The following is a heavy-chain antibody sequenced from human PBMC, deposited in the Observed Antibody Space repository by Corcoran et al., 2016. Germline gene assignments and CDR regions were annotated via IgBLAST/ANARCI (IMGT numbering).Heavy chain of an antibody. CDR1: GGSFSGYY. J-gene: IGHJ6*02. CDR3: ARACGRVRGATNYYYGMDV. D-gene: IGHD3-10*01. Sequence: QVQLQQWGAGLLKPSETLSLTCAVYGGSFSGYYWSWIRQPPGKGLEWIGEINHSGSTNYNPSLKSRVTISVDTSKNQFSLKLSSVTAADTAVYYRARACGRVRGATNYYYGMDVWGQGTTVTVSS. CDR2: INHSGST. V-gene: IGHV4-34*01.